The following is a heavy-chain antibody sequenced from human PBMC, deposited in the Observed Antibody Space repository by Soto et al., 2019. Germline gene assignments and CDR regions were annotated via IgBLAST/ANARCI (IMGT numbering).Heavy chain of an antibody. CDR3: ARTSLGAVAGTTIDY. CDR1: GYTXTSYG. D-gene: IGHD6-19*01. J-gene: IGHJ4*02. Sequence: SXKVSCKASGYTXTSYGISWVRQAPGQGLEWMGWIIAYNGNTNYAQKLQVRVTMTTDTSTSTAYMELRSLRSYDTAVSYCARTSLGAVAGTTIDYWGQGTLVTVSS. V-gene: IGHV1-18*01. CDR2: IIAYNGNT.